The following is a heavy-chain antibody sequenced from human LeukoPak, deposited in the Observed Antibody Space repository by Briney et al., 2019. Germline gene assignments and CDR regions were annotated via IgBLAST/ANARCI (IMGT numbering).Heavy chain of an antibody. V-gene: IGHV3-23*01. CDR3: AKATGYLL. Sequence: GGPLRLSCAASGFPFSIYSMNWVRQAPGKGLEWVSTISNSDDSTYYADSVKGRFTISRDNSENTLFLRMNSLRAEDTAVYYCAKATGYLLWGQGTLVIVSS. J-gene: IGHJ4*02. D-gene: IGHD1-14*01. CDR2: ISNSDDST. CDR1: GFPFSIYS.